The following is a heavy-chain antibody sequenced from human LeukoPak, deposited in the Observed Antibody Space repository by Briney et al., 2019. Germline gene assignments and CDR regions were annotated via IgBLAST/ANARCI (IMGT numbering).Heavy chain of an antibody. D-gene: IGHD1-7*01. J-gene: IGHJ4*02. Sequence: KPGESLRISCKGSGYSFTSHWISWVRQMPGKGLEWMGRIDPSDSYSNYSPSFQGHVTISADQSISTAYLQWSSLEASGTGVYYCALSQGTTSTDYFDFWGQGTLVTVSS. CDR1: GYSFTSHW. V-gene: IGHV5-10-1*01. CDR3: ALSQGTTSTDYFDF. CDR2: IDPSDSYS.